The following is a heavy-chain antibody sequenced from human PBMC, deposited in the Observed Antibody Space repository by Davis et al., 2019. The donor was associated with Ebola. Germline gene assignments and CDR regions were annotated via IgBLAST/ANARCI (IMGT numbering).Heavy chain of an antibody. CDR2: ISGSGGST. CDR1: GFTFSSYA. Sequence: GGSLRLSCAASGFTFSSYAMSWVRQAPGKGLEWVSAISGSGGSTYYADSVKGRFTISRDNSKNTLYLQMNSLRAEDTAVYYCAKDHRYYGSGSYYTPPLDYWGQGTLVTVSS. V-gene: IGHV3-23*01. CDR3: AKDHRYYGSGSYYTPPLDY. J-gene: IGHJ4*02. D-gene: IGHD3-10*01.